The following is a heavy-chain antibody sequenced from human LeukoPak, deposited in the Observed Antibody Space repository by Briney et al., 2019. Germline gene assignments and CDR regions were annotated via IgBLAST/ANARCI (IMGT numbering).Heavy chain of an antibody. CDR3: ARTNYDSSGYLDY. V-gene: IGHV3-53*01. CDR1: GFTVSSNY. J-gene: IGHJ4*02. CDR2: IYSGGST. D-gene: IGHD3-22*01. Sequence: QPGGSLRLSCAASGFTVSSNYMSWVRQAPGKGLGLGSVIYSGGSTYYADSVKGRFTISRDNSKNTLYLQMNSLRAEDTAVYYCARTNYDSSGYLDYWGQGTLLTVSS.